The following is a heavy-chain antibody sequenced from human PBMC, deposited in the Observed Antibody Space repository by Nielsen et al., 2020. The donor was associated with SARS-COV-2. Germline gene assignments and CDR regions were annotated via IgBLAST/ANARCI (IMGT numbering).Heavy chain of an antibody. Sequence: GGSLRLSCAASGFTFDDYAMHWVRKAPGKGLEWVSGISWNSGSIGYADSVKGRFTISRDNAKNSLYLQMNSLRAEDTALYYCAKIPYYDSSIDIWGQGTMVTVSS. CDR1: GFTFDDYA. CDR3: AKIPYYDSSIDI. D-gene: IGHD3-22*01. J-gene: IGHJ3*02. V-gene: IGHV3-9*01. CDR2: ISWNSGSI.